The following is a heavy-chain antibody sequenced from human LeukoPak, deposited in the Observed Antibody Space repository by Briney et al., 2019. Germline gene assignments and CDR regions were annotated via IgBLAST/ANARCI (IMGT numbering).Heavy chain of an antibody. D-gene: IGHD3-10*01. CDR2: IYSSGTT. V-gene: IGHV4-59*01. Sequence: SETLSLTCNVSGDSISNYYWSWIRQPPGKGPEWIGYIYSSGTTNYNPSLKSRVTISIDTSKNEFSLKLTSVTAADTAVYYCAREANYYGSGSYFEGTFDHWGQGSLVIVSS. J-gene: IGHJ4*02. CDR3: AREANYYGSGSYFEGTFDH. CDR1: GDSISNYY.